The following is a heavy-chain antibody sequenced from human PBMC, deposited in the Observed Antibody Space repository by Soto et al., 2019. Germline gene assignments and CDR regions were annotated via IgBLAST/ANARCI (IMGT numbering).Heavy chain of an antibody. V-gene: IGHV2-5*02. CDR1: GFSLSASGVA. Sequence: QITLKESGPTLMKPKQTLTLTCTFSGFSLSASGVAVGWIRQPPGRALEWLALIYSDDDRRYSPSLTSRLTITKDTDANRVVLSMTEMDPEDTGTYHCAHFLSSSWKQGGWFDPWGQGTLITVSS. J-gene: IGHJ5*02. CDR2: IYSDDDR. CDR3: AHFLSSSWKQGGWFDP. D-gene: IGHD6-13*01.